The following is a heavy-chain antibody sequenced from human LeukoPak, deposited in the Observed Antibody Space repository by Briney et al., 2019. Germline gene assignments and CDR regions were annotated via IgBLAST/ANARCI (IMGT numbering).Heavy chain of an antibody. Sequence: GRSLRLSCAASGFTFSSYGMHWVRQAPGKGLEWVAVISYDGSNKYYADSVKGRFTISRDNFKNTLYLQMNSLRAEDTAVYYCAKDATRYCSGGSCYGFDYWGQGTLVTVSS. V-gene: IGHV3-30*18. CDR3: AKDATRYCSGGSCYGFDY. CDR1: GFTFSSYG. D-gene: IGHD2-15*01. CDR2: ISYDGSNK. J-gene: IGHJ4*02.